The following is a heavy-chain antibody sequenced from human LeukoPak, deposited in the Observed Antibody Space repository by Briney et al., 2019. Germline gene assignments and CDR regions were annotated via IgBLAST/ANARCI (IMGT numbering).Heavy chain of an antibody. V-gene: IGHV1-2*02. D-gene: IGHD3-10*01. J-gene: IGHJ5*02. Sequence: GASVKVSCKASGYTFTGYHMHWVRQAPGQGLEWMGWINPNTGDTNYAQKFQGRVTMTRDTSISTAYMELSRLSSDDTAVYYCTRDLLGGSGTFDPWGQGTLVTVSS. CDR2: INPNTGDT. CDR1: GYTFTGYH. CDR3: TRDLLGGSGTFDP.